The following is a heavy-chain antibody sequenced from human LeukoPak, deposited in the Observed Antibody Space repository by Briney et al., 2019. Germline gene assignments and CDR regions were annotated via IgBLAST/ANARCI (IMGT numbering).Heavy chain of an antibody. CDR1: GFTFSSSA. CDR3: AKSGYNRFDY. D-gene: IGHD5-24*01. CDR2: ISGSGSGGST. Sequence: GGSLRLSCAASGFTFSSSAMSWVRQAPGRGLEWVSSISGSGSGGSTYYADSVKGRFTISRDNSKNTLYLQLNSLRVEDTAVYYCAKSGYNRFDYWGQGTLVTVSS. J-gene: IGHJ4*02. V-gene: IGHV3-23*01.